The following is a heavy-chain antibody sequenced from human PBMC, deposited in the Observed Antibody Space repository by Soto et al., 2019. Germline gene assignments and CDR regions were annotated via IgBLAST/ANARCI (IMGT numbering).Heavy chain of an antibody. J-gene: IGHJ4*02. CDR3: ARGSGGYDFDY. Sequence: ASVKVSCKASGYTFTSYAMHWVRQAPGQRLEWMGWINAGNGNTKYSQKFQGRVTITRDTSASTAYMELSSLRSEDTAVYYCARGSGGYDFDYWGQGTLVPVSS. D-gene: IGHD5-12*01. V-gene: IGHV1-3*01. CDR2: INAGNGNT. CDR1: GYTFTSYA.